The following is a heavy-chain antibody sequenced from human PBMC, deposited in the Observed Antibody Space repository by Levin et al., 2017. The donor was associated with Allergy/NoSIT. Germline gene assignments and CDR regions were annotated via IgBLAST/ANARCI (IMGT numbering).Heavy chain of an antibody. CDR1: GFTFSSYA. CDR3: ARDSGYSGYEEDYYYYGMDV. V-gene: IGHV3-30*04. CDR2: ISYDGSNK. D-gene: IGHD5-12*01. Sequence: GGSLRLSCAASGFTFSSYAMHWVRQAPGKGLEWVAVISYDGSNKYYADSVKGRFTISRDNSKNTLYLQMNSLRAEDTAVYYCARDSGYSGYEEDYYYYGMDVWGQGTTVTVSS. J-gene: IGHJ6*02.